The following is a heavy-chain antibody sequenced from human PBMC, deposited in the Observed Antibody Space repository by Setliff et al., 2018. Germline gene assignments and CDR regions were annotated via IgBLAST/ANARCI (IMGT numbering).Heavy chain of an antibody. CDR1: GYTFNSYG. CDR3: ARSSDSGYYHQRDAFDI. J-gene: IGHJ3*02. Sequence: VASVKVSCKASGYTFNSYGTNWLRQAPGQGLEWLGWISPYNGNTKYAQTVQDRITMATDASTRTSYMELSSLRSDDTAVYFCARSSDSGYYHQRDAFDIWGQGTRVTVSS. D-gene: IGHD3-22*01. V-gene: IGHV1-18*04. CDR2: ISPYNGNT.